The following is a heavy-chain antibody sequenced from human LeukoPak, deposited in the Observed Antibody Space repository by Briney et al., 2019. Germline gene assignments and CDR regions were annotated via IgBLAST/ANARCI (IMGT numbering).Heavy chain of an antibody. D-gene: IGHD3-9*01. V-gene: IGHV3-33*01. J-gene: IGHJ6*02. Sequence: PGGSLRLSCAASGFTFSSYGMHWVRQAPGKGLEWVAVIRYDGSNKYYADSVKGRFTISRDNSKNTLYLQMNSLRAEDTAVYYCARGKSVLTGYAGYYGMDVWGQGTTVTVSS. CDR3: ARGKSVLTGYAGYYGMDV. CDR1: GFTFSSYG. CDR2: IRYDGSNK.